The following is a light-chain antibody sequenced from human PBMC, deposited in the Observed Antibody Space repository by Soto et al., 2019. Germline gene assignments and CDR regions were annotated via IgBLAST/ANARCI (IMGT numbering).Light chain of an antibody. CDR3: QSFDYRLSASYV. CDR2: DNT. J-gene: IGLJ1*01. Sequence: QSALTQPPSVSGAPGQRVTISCTGSSSNIGGGYDVYWYQHLPGRAPKLLIYDNTHRPSGVPDRFSASKSGTSASLAITGLQTEDEADYYCQSFDYRLSASYVFGSGTKVTVL. CDR1: SSNIGGGYD. V-gene: IGLV1-40*01.